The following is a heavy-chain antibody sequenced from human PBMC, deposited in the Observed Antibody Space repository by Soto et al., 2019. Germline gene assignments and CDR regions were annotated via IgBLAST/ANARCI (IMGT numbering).Heavy chain of an antibody. CDR3: VKAVYLLDFDY. CDR1: GFTFSSYA. V-gene: IGHV3-23*01. CDR2: ISGTGTTT. Sequence: XVCLRLSCAASGFTFSSYAMTWVRQAPGKGLEWVSTISGTGTTTYYADSVKGRFTISRDNSKNTLYLQMNSLRTEDTAVYYCVKAVYLLDFDYWGQGTLVTVSS. D-gene: IGHD2-8*01. J-gene: IGHJ4*02.